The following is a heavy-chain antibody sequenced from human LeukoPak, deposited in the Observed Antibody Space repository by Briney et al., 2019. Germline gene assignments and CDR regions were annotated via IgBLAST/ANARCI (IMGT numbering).Heavy chain of an antibody. Sequence: GGSLRLSCAASGFTFNSYAVHWVRQAPGKGLEWVAVISYDGSNMYYADSVKGRFTISRDNSKNTLYLQVNSLRAEDTAVYYCASGERQMVLRTFIDYWGQGTLVTVSS. J-gene: IGHJ4*02. CDR3: ASGERQMVLRTFIDY. V-gene: IGHV3-30*01. CDR2: ISYDGSNM. CDR1: GFTFNSYA. D-gene: IGHD6-13*01.